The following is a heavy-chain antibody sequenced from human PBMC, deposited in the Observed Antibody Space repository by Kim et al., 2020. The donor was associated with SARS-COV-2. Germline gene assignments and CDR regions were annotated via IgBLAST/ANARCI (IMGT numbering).Heavy chain of an antibody. J-gene: IGHJ4*02. CDR1: GFTFSNAW. V-gene: IGHV3-15*01. Sequence: GGSLRLSCAASGFTFSNAWMSWVRQAPGKGPEWVGRIKSKTDGGTTDYAAPVKGRFTISRDDSKNTLYLQMNSLKTEDTAVYYCTTQVREWFGELSPFDYWGQGTLVTVSS. CDR3: TTQVREWFGELSPFDY. D-gene: IGHD3-10*01. CDR2: IKSKTDGGTT.